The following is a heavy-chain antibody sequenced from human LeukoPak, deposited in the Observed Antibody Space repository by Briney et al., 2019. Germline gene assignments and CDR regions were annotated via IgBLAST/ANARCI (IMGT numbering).Heavy chain of an antibody. V-gene: IGHV1-2*02. CDR2: INPNSGGT. CDR1: GYTFTGYY. J-gene: IGHJ5*02. CDR3: ARGAFQGSSWFDH. Sequence: GASVKVSCKASGYTFTGYYMHWARQAPGQGLEWMGWINPNSGGTNYAQNFQGRVTMTRDTSISTAYMELSRLRSDDTAVYYCARGAFQGSSWFDHWGQGTLVTVSS. D-gene: IGHD6-13*01.